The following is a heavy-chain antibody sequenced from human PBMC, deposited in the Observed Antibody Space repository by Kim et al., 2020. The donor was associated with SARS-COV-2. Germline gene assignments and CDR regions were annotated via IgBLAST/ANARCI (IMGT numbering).Heavy chain of an antibody. J-gene: IGHJ4*02. Sequence: YAQKLQGRVTMTADTSTSTAYMELRSLRSDDTAVYYWARGLGGYDQTFDYWGQGTLVTVSS. D-gene: IGHD5-12*01. V-gene: IGHV1-18*01. CDR3: ARGLGGYDQTFDY.